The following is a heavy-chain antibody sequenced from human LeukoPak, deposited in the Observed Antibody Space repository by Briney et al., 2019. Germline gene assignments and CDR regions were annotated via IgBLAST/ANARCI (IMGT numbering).Heavy chain of an antibody. J-gene: IGHJ4*02. CDR2: IIPIFGTA. D-gene: IGHD6-6*01. CDR1: GGTFSSYA. CDR3: ARDSPSGDSSSYFDY. Sequence: SVKVSCKASGGTFSSYAISWVRQAPGQGLEWMGGIIPIFGTANYAQKFQGRVTITADESTSTAYMELSSLRSEDTAVYYCARDSPSGDSSSYFDYWGQGTLVTVSS. V-gene: IGHV1-69*13.